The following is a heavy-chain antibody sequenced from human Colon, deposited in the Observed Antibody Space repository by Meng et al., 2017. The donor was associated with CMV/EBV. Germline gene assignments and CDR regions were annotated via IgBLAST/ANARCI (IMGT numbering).Heavy chain of an antibody. V-gene: IGHV3-69-1*02. CDR3: ARGWPPDY. D-gene: IGHD6-13*01. CDR2: ITHTSDT. CDR1: GFTFGDYA. Sequence: GGSLRLSCAASGFTFGDYAMSWVRQAPGKGLEWVSSITHTSDTYYADSLKGRFTLSRDNAQNSVYLQMDSLTAEDTAIYYCARGWPPDYWGQGTLVTVSS. J-gene: IGHJ4*02.